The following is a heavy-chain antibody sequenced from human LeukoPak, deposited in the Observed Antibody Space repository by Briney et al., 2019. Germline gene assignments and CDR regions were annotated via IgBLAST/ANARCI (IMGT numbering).Heavy chain of an antibody. CDR1: GFTFSMSW. V-gene: IGHV3-7*01. CDR3: ARDSGYHTFDI. CDR2: IKEDGGDK. J-gene: IGHJ3*02. Sequence: GGSLRLSCAASGFTFSMSWMGWVRQAPGKGLEWVANIKEDGGDKYYVDSVKGRFTISRDNARNSLYLQLNSLRVEDTAVYYCARDSGYHTFDIWGQGTMVTVSS. D-gene: IGHD5-12*01.